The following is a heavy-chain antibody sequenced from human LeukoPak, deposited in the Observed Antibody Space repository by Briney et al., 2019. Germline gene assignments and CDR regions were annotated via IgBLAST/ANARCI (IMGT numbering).Heavy chain of an antibody. V-gene: IGHV3-23*01. J-gene: IGHJ4*02. CDR3: AMGSSGYYNLYFDY. D-gene: IGHD3-22*01. CDR2: ISGSGGST. Sequence: GGSLRLSCAASGFTFSSYAMSWVRQAPGKGLEWVSAISGSGGSTYYADSVKGRFTISRDNSKDTLYLQMNSLRAEDTAVYYCAMGSSGYYNLYFDYWGQGTLVTVSS. CDR1: GFTFSSYA.